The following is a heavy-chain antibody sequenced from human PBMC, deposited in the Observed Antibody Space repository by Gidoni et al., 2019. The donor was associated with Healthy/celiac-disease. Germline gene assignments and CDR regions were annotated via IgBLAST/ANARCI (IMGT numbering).Heavy chain of an antibody. CDR1: VGSISSGGYY. V-gene: IGHV4-31*03. CDR2: IYYSGST. J-gene: IGHJ5*02. Sequence: QVQLQESAPGLVKPSQTLSLTCTVSVGSISSGGYYWSWIRQHPGKGLEWIGYIYYSGSTYYNPSLKSRVTISVDTSKNQFSLKLSSVTAADTAVYYCARDIPSIEDSWFDPWGQGTLVTVSS. CDR3: ARDIPSIEDSWFDP. D-gene: IGHD6-6*01.